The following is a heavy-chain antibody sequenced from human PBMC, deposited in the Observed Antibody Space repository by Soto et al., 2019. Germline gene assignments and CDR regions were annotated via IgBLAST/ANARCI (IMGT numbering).Heavy chain of an antibody. CDR1: GGSMSNFY. CDR2: IYHSGTT. J-gene: IGHJ4*02. Sequence: SETLSLTCNVSGGSMSNFYWNWIRQPPGKGLEWIGYIYHSGTTNYNPSLKSRVTISIDTSKNQVSLNLTSVTSADTAVYYCARDQDLGYWGQGTLVTVSS. D-gene: IGHD3-10*01. CDR3: ARDQDLGY. V-gene: IGHV4-59*01.